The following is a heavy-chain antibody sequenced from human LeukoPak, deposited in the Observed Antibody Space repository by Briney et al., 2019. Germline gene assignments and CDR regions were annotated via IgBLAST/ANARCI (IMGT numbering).Heavy chain of an antibody. Sequence: GGSLRLSCAASGFSFSSYGMHWVRQAPGKGLEWVTFIRYDGSNTYYADSVKGRFTISRDNSKNTLYLQMNSLRAEDTAVYYCAKEDNHYGSGSYPDSWGQGTLVAVSS. J-gene: IGHJ4*02. CDR3: AKEDNHYGSGSYPDS. CDR1: GFSFSSYG. CDR2: IRYDGSNT. V-gene: IGHV3-30*02. D-gene: IGHD3-10*01.